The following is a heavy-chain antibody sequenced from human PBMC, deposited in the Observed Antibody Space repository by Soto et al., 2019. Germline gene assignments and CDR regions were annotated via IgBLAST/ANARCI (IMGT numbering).Heavy chain of an antibody. Sequence: PGGSVRLSCAASGFTFSSYAMSWFRQAPGKGLEWVSAISGSGGSTYYADSVKGRFTISRDNSKNTLYLQMNSLRAEDTAVYYCAKPTYDSSGYYPDAFDIWGQGTMVTVSS. CDR1: GFTFSSYA. CDR2: ISGSGGST. CDR3: AKPTYDSSGYYPDAFDI. V-gene: IGHV3-23*01. J-gene: IGHJ3*02. D-gene: IGHD3-22*01.